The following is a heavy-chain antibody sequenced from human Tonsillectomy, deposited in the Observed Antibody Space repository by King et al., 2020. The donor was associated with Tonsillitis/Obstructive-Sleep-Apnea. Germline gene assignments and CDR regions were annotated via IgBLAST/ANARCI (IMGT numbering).Heavy chain of an antibody. D-gene: IGHD3-3*01. J-gene: IGHJ5*02. CDR3: AGGTNYDFLGGRNWFDP. Sequence: QLQEPGPGLVKPSQTLSLTCTVSGGSISGGAHFWSWIRQHPGKGLEWIGYIHNSGSTHENPSLKSRITLSVDTSKNQLSLKMRSMTAADTAVYYCAGGTNYDFLGGRNWFDPWGPGTLVTVSS. V-gene: IGHV4-31*03. CDR1: GGSISGGAHF. CDR2: IHNSGST.